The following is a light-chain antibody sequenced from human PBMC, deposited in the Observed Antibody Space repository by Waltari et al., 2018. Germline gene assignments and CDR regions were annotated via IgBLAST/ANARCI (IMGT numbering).Light chain of an antibody. CDR1: QSVPTN. J-gene: IGKJ2*01. Sequence: IVMTQSPDTLSVAPGESVTLSCRASQSVPTNLAWYQQKPGQPPRLLIYVASTRATGVPARFSGSGSGTEFTLTISSLESEDFAVYYCQQYSNWPYTFGQGTKLEIK. V-gene: IGKV3-15*01. CDR2: VAS. CDR3: QQYSNWPYT.